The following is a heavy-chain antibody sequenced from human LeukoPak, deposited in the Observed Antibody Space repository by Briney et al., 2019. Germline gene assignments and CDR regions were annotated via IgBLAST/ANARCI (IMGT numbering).Heavy chain of an antibody. J-gene: IGHJ5*02. V-gene: IGHV4-34*01. CDR1: GGSFSGYY. D-gene: IGHD4-11*01. CDR3: ASYSNYTKNNWFDP. CDR2: INHSGST. Sequence: SETQSLTCAVYGGSFSGYYWSWIRQPPGKGLEWIGEINHSGSTNYIPSLKSRVTISVDTSKNQFSLKLSSVTAADTAVYYCASYSNYTKNNWFDPWGQGTLVTVSS.